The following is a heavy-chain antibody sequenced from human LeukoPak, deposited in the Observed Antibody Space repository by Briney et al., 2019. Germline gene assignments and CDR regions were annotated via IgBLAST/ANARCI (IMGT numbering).Heavy chain of an antibody. D-gene: IGHD3-9*01. CDR2: INSDGSST. CDR1: GFTFSSYW. V-gene: IGHV3-74*01. Sequence: PGGSLRLSCAASGFTFSSYWMHWVRQAPGKGLVWVSRINSDGSSTSYADSVKGRFTISRDNAKNSLYLQMNSLRAEDTAVYYCAREEDYDILTGYGLDYWGQGTLVTVSS. CDR3: AREEDYDILTGYGLDY. J-gene: IGHJ4*02.